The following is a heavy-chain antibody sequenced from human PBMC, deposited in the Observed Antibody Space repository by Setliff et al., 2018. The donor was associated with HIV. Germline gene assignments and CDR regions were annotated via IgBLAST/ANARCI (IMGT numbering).Heavy chain of an antibody. D-gene: IGHD5-18*01. V-gene: IGHV3-7*01. Sequence: GGSLRLSCAASGFPFSNYWMGWVRQAPGKGLEWVANINQDGSAKDYVDSVKGRFTISRDNAKNSLYLQMNSLRAGDTAMYFCARDLIAYSYGGALGYWGQGTQVTVSS. CDR3: ARDLIAYSYGGALGY. CDR2: INQDGSAK. CDR1: GFPFSNYW. J-gene: IGHJ4*02.